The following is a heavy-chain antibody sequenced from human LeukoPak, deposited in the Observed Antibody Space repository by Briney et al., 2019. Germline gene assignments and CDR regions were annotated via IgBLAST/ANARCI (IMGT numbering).Heavy chain of an antibody. D-gene: IGHD1-26*01. CDR3: AKDPGRSEWELLNAFDI. CDR2: IIGSSGST. V-gene: IGHV3-23*01. J-gene: IGHJ3*02. Sequence: GGSLRLSCVASGFSFSNYAMSWVRQAPGKGLEWVSLIIGSSGSTFYADSVKGRFTISRDKSKNTLYLQMNSLRAEDTAVYYCAKDPGRSEWELLNAFDIWGQGTMVTVSS. CDR1: GFSFSNYA.